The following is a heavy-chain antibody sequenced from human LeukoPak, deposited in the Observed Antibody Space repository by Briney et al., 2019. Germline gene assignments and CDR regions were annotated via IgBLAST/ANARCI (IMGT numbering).Heavy chain of an antibody. V-gene: IGHV3-30-3*01. J-gene: IGHJ4*02. Sequence: PGGSLRLSCAASGFTFSSYAMSWVRQAPGKGLEWVAVISYDGSNKYYADSVKGRFTISRDNSKNTLYLQMNSLRAEDTAVYYCAREYYDSSGYYYDSGDYWGQGTLVTVSS. D-gene: IGHD3-22*01. CDR3: AREYYDSSGYYYDSGDY. CDR1: GFTFSSYA. CDR2: ISYDGSNK.